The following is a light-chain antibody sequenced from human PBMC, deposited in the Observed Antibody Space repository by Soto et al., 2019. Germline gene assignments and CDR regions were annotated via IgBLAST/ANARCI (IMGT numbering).Light chain of an antibody. CDR2: DVT. CDR3: SSYTSSSTYV. Sequence: QSALTQPASVSGSPGQSITISCTGTRSDVGGYNYVYWHQQHPGKAPKLMIYDVTNRPSGVSDRFSGSKSGNTASLTISGLQAEDEADYYCSSYTSSSTYVFGAGTNVTV. J-gene: IGLJ1*01. CDR1: RSDVGGYNY. V-gene: IGLV2-14*01.